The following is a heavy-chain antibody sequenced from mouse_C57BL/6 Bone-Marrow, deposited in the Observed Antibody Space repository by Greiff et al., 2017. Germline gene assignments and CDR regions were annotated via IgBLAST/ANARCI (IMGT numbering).Heavy chain of an antibody. J-gene: IGHJ2*01. D-gene: IGHD2-2*01. CDR2: IYPRSGNT. Sequence: VQLVESGAELARPGASVKLSCKASGYTFTSYGISWVKQRTGQGLEWIGEIYPRSGNTYYNEKFKGKATLTADKSSSTAYMELRILTSEDSAVYFCARGDLLWLRQGGDYWGQGTTLTVSS. CDR1: GYTFTSYG. CDR3: ARGDLLWLRQGGDY. V-gene: IGHV1-81*01.